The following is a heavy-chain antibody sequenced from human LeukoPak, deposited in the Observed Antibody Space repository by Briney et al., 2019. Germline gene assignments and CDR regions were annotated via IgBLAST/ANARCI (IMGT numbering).Heavy chain of an antibody. V-gene: IGHV4-34*01. CDR1: GGSFSGYC. CDR3: ARGLIKNWNPHNWFDP. D-gene: IGHD1-1*01. Sequence: PSETLSLTCAVYGGSFSGYCWSWIRQPPGKGLEWIGEINHSGSTNYNPSLKSRVTISVDTSKNQFSLKLSSVTAADTAVYYCARGLIKNWNPHNWFDPWGQGTLGTVSS. J-gene: IGHJ5*02. CDR2: INHSGST.